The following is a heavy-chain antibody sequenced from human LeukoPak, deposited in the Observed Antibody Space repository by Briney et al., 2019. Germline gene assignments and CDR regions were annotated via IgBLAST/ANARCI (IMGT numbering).Heavy chain of an antibody. V-gene: IGHV4-4*07. D-gene: IGHD5/OR15-5a*01. CDR1: GGSISSYD. J-gene: IGHJ6*03. CDR2: TYTSGST. CDR3: ARGSTYYYYMDV. Sequence: SETLSLTCTVSGGSISSYDWSWIRQPAGKGLEWIGRTYTSGSTNYNPSLKSRVTMSVDTSKNQFSLKLSSVTAADTAVYYCARGSTYYYYMDVWGKGTTVTISS.